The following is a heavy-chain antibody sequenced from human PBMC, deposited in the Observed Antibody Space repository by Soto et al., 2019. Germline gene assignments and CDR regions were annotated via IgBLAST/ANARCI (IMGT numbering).Heavy chain of an antibody. CDR2: IRSKAYGGTT. CDR3: TRAEVRVYFDY. CDR1: GFTFGDYA. V-gene: IGHV3-49*04. Sequence: PGGSLRLSCTASGFTFGDYAMSWVRQAPGKGLEWVGFIRSKAYGGTTEYAASVKGRFTISRDDSKSIAYLQMNSLKTEDTAVYYCTRAEVRVYFDYWGQGTLVTVSS. J-gene: IGHJ4*02.